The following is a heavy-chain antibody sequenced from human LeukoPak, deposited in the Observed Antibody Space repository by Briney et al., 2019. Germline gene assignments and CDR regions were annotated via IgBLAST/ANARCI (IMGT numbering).Heavy chain of an antibody. V-gene: IGHV3-74*01. D-gene: IGHD3-22*01. CDR1: GFTFSNYW. CDR2: INSDGINT. Sequence: GGSLRLSCAASGFTFSNYWMHWVRQAPGKGLVWVSRINSDGINTSYADSVKGRFTISRDNAKNTLNLQMKSLGAEDTAVYYCARDLGQYYDTSDNWFDPWGQGTLVTVSS. J-gene: IGHJ5*02. CDR3: ARDLGQYYDTSDNWFDP.